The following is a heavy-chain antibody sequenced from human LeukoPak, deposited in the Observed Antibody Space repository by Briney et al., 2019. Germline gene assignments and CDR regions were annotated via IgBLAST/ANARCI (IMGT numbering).Heavy chain of an antibody. CDR1: GFTFSDYY. CDR2: ISGTSNYT. D-gene: IGHD3-22*01. J-gene: IGHJ6*02. V-gene: IGHV3-11*05. CDR3: ARDARGYYYYYCGLDV. Sequence: GGSLRLSSTASGFTFSDYYMSWIRQSPGKGLEWLAYISGTSNYTSYADSVKGRFTISTDNATKSLYLQMNSLRAEDTAVYYCARDARGYYYYYCGLDVWGQGTTVTVSS.